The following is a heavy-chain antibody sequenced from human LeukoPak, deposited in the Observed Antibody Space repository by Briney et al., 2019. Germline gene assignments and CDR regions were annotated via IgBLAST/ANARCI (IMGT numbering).Heavy chain of an antibody. J-gene: IGHJ4*02. CDR3: ARGIWNDPYY. Sequence: PGGSLRLSCAASGFTFGTYSMNWVRQAPGKGLEWVSYISSGRSTIYYADSVKGRFTISRDNAKNSLYLQMNSLRAEDTAVYYCARGIWNDPYYWGQGTLVTVSS. D-gene: IGHD1-1*01. CDR2: ISSGRSTI. CDR1: GFTFGTYS. V-gene: IGHV3-48*01.